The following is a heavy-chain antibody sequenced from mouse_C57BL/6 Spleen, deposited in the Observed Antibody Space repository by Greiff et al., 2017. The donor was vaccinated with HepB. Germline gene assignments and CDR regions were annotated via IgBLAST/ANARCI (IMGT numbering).Heavy chain of an antibody. J-gene: IGHJ1*03. CDR3: ARWGTTVVAPYFDV. CDR1: GYTFTDYN. V-gene: IGHV1-18*01. Sequence: EVMLVESGPELVKPGASVKIPCKASGYTFTDYNMDWVKQSHGKSLEWIGDINPNNGGTIYNQKFKGKATLTVDKSSSTAYMELRSLTSEDTAVYYCARWGTTVVAPYFDVWGTGTTVTVSS. CDR2: INPNNGGT. D-gene: IGHD1-1*01.